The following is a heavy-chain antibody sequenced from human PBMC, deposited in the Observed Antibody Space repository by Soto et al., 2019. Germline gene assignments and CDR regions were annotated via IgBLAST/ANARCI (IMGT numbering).Heavy chain of an antibody. D-gene: IGHD2-15*01. CDR2: ISAYNGNT. CDR1: GYTFTSYG. J-gene: IGHJ1*01. CDR3: AREENCSGGTCYSEYFHR. Sequence: AASVKVSCKASGYTFTSYGISWVRQAPGQGLEWMGWISAYNGNTNYAQKLQGRVTMTTDTSTSTAYMELRSLRSDDTAIYYCAREENCSGGTCYSEYFHRWGQGTLVTVSS. V-gene: IGHV1-18*04.